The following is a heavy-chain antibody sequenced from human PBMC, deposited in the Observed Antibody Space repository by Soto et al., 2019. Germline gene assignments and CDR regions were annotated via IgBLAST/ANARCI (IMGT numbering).Heavy chain of an antibody. CDR2: IKFNGIET. V-gene: IGHV3-7*01. CDR3: ARDSGYGSVDSVNHYFDY. Sequence: EVQVVESGGKLVQPGGSLRLSCVGSGFTFRYFWMSWVRQAPGGGLEWVARIKFNGIETQYADSVKGRFTISRDNAANSVYLQMNSLRGEDTAMYYCARDSGYGSVDSVNHYFDYWGQGTLVTVTS. J-gene: IGHJ4*02. CDR1: GFTFRYFW. D-gene: IGHD3-10*01.